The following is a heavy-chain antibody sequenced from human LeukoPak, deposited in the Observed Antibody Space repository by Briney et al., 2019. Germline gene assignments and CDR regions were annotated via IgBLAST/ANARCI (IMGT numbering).Heavy chain of an antibody. CDR2: ISAYNGNT. CDR1: GYTFTSYG. J-gene: IGHJ3*02. V-gene: IGHV1-18*01. CDR3: ARGIDSRPYYDFWSGYYSAFDI. Sequence: ASVKVSCKAPGYTFTSYGISWVRQAPGQGLGRMGWISAYNGNTNYAQKLQGRVTMTTDISTSTAYMELRSLRPDDTAVYYCARGIDSRPYYDFWSGYYSAFDIWGQGTMVTVSS. D-gene: IGHD3-3*01.